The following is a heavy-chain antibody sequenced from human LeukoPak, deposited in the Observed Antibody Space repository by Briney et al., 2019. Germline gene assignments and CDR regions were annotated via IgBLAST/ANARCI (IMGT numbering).Heavy chain of an antibody. CDR3: AGDLRYGDEGY. V-gene: IGHV1-2*06. CDR2: INPNSGGT. Sequence: EASVKVSCKASGYTFTGYYMHWVRQAPGQGLEWMGRINPNSGGTNYAQKFQGRVTMTRDTSVSTAYMELSRLRSDDTAVYYCAGDLRYGDEGYWGQGTLVTVSS. J-gene: IGHJ4*02. CDR1: GYTFTGYY. D-gene: IGHD4-17*01.